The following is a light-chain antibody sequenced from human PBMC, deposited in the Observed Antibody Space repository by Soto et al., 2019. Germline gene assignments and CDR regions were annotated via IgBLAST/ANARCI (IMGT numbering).Light chain of an antibody. J-gene: IGLJ1*01. CDR2: EVS. CDR3: SSYTSGSTFYV. V-gene: IGLV2-14*01. CDR1: ISDVGGYNY. Sequence: QSVLTQPASVSGSPGQSITIPCTGTISDVGGYNYVSWYQQHPGKAPKLMIYEVSNRPSGVSNRFSGSKSGNTASLTISGLQAEDEADYYCSSYTSGSTFYVFGTGTKVTVL.